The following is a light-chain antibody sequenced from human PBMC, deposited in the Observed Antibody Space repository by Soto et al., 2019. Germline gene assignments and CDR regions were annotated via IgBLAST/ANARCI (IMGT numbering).Light chain of an antibody. V-gene: IGLV3-21*02. CDR3: QVWDISTDPNYV. CDR2: DDR. J-gene: IGLJ1*01. CDR1: SIGSKS. Sequence: SYELTQPPSMSVAPGQTARITCGGNSIGSKSVHWYQQKPGQAPVLVVYDDRDRPSGIPERLSGSNSENTATLTISRVEAGDEADYYCQVWDISTDPNYVFGPGTKVTV.